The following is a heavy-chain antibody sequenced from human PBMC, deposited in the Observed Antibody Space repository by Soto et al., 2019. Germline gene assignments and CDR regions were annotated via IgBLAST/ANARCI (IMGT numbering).Heavy chain of an antibody. CDR3: ARDRVIVLVPAAMTRHYYYGMDV. CDR2: ISSSSSTI. D-gene: IGHD2-2*01. CDR1: GFTFSSYS. Sequence: EVQLVESGGGLVQPGGSLRLSCAASGFTFSSYSMNWVRQAPGKGLEWVSYISSSSSTIYYADSVKGRFTISRDNAKNELYLQMNMRRDEDTAVYYCARDRVIVLVPAAMTRHYYYGMDVWGQGTTVTVSS. V-gene: IGHV3-48*02. J-gene: IGHJ6*02.